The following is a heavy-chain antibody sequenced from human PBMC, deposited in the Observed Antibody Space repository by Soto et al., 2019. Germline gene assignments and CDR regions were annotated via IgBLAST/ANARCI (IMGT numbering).Heavy chain of an antibody. J-gene: IGHJ6*03. D-gene: IGHD2-15*01. CDR1: AFTVSSKY. V-gene: IGHV3-66*01. CDR2: IYSGGST. Sequence: QLRGPPRLSCAASAFTVSSKYMSWVRQPPGRGLEWVSLIYSGGSTSYADSVKGRFTISRDNSKNPLYLQMNSLRDEDTAVYYCARDGLKSSGDRCFGVHMDDWGKGSTVTVSS. CDR3: ARDGLKSSGDRCFGVHMDD.